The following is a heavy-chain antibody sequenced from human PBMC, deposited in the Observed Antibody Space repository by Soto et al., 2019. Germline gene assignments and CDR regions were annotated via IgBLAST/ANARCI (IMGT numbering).Heavy chain of an antibody. CDR3: ASAGSEYYFDS. CDR1: WGSINTGGYY. J-gene: IGHJ4*02. CDR2: MYYSGST. Sequence: SETLSLTCAVSWGSINTGGYYWSWIRQRPGEGLEWIGYMYYSGSTYYNPSLKSRVTISVDTSKNHFSLKLGSVTDTDTAIYYCASAGSEYYFDSWGQGTLVTVSS. D-gene: IGHD1-26*01. V-gene: IGHV4-31*11.